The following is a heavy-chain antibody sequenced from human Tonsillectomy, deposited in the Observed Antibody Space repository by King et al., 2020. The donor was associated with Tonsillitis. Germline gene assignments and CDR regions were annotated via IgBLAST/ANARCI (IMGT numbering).Heavy chain of an antibody. D-gene: IGHD3-9*01. CDR3: VKDLRVGVRYFDWLLDY. V-gene: IGHV3-43*01. Sequence: VQLVESGGVVVQPGGSLRLSCAASGFTFHDYTMHWVRQAPGKGLEWVSLITSDGNTTYHTDSVKGRFTISRDNSKNSLFLQMNSLRTEDSALYYCVKDLRVGVRYFDWLLDYWGQGTLVTVSS. CDR2: ITSDGNTT. CDR1: GFTFHDYT. J-gene: IGHJ4*02.